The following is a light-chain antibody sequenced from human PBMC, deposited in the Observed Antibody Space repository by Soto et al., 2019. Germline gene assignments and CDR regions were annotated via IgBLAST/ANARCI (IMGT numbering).Light chain of an antibody. Sequence: SVLTQPPSVSGAPGQRVTISCTGSGSNIGAGYDIHWYQQVPGTAPKPLIYANTNRASGVPDRFSGSKSGTSASLAITGLQAEDEADYYCQSYDTSLSGYVFGPGTKVTVL. V-gene: IGLV1-40*01. CDR3: QSYDTSLSGYV. CDR1: GSNIGAGYD. CDR2: ANT. J-gene: IGLJ1*01.